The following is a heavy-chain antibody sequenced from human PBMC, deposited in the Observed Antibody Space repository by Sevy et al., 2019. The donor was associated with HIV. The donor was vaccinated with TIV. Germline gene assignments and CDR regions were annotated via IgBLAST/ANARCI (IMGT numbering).Heavy chain of an antibody. CDR3: AKDRLSGYLPAGGGDYFDY. Sequence: GGSLRLSCAASGFTFSNYGLHWVRQAPGKGLEWVAIISFDGSNKYYSDSVKGRFIISRDDSKNRLYLQLNSLRAEDTAVYYCAKDRLSGYLPAGGGDYFDYWGQGTLVTVSS. J-gene: IGHJ4*02. D-gene: IGHD5-12*01. CDR2: ISFDGSNK. CDR1: GFTFSNYG. V-gene: IGHV3-30*18.